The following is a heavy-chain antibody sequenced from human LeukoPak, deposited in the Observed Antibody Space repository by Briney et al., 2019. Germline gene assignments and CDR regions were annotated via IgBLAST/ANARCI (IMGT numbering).Heavy chain of an antibody. D-gene: IGHD4-11*01. Sequence: ASVKVSCKASGYTFTGYYIHWVRQAPGQGLEWMGRINPNSGGTNYAQKFQGRVTMTRDTSISTAYMELSRLRSDDTAVYYCARPHTVLYNWFDPWGQRTLVTVSS. J-gene: IGHJ5*02. V-gene: IGHV1-2*06. CDR3: ARPHTVLYNWFDP. CDR2: INPNSGGT. CDR1: GYTFTGYY.